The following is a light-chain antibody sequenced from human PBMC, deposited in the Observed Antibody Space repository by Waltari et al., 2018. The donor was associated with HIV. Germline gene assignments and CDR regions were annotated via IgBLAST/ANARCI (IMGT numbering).Light chain of an antibody. V-gene: IGLV2-14*01. J-gene: IGLJ2*01. Sequence: QSALTQPASVSGSPGQSITISCTGTSSDVGGYNYVPWYQHHPGKAPKLIIYEVGNRPSGVSNRFSGSKSGNMASLTISGLQADDEAAYYCTSYTTTSAYVLFGGGTKLTVL. CDR3: TSYTTTSAYVL. CDR1: SSDVGGYNY. CDR2: EVG.